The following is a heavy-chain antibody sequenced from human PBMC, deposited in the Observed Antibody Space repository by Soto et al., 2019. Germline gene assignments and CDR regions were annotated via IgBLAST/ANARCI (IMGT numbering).Heavy chain of an antibody. J-gene: IGHJ5*02. CDR2: IYWNDDK. V-gene: IGHV2-5*01. D-gene: IGHD2-2*01. Sequence: SGPTLVNPTQTLTLTCTFSGFSLTTSGVGVGWIRQPPGKALEWLALIYWNDDKRYSPSLRGRLTITKDTSKNQVVLAMTNMDPVDTATYYCAHHTITPATNWFDPWGLGTMVTVSS. CDR1: GFSLTTSGVG. CDR3: AHHTITPATNWFDP.